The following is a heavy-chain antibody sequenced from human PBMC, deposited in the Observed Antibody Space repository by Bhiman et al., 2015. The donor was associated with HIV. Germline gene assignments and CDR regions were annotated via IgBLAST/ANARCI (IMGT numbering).Heavy chain of an antibody. CDR3: ARATFSGSYPYYYYGMDV. CDR2: ISSSSSYI. V-gene: IGHV3-21*03. D-gene: IGHD3-10*01. CDR1: GFTFSSYS. Sequence: VQLVESGGGLVTPGGSLRLSCAASGFTFSSYSMNWVRQAPGKGLEWVSSISSSSSYIYYADSVKGRFTISRDNARNSLSLQMNSLRAEDSAVYYCARATFSGSYPYYYYGMDVWGQGTTVTVSS. J-gene: IGHJ6*02.